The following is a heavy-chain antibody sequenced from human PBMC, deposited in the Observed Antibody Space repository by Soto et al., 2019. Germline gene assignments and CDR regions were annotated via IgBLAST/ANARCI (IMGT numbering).Heavy chain of an antibody. CDR1: GGSISSGGYS. Sequence: QLQLQESGSGLVKPSQTLSLTCAVSGGSISSGGYSWSWIRQPPGKGLEWIGYIYHSGSTYYNPSLKSRVAITVDRSKNQSALKPRSVTAAETAVYDCARVPSTGGRGTLVTVSS. V-gene: IGHV4-30-2*01. CDR2: IYHSGST. J-gene: IGHJ4*02. CDR3: ARVPST.